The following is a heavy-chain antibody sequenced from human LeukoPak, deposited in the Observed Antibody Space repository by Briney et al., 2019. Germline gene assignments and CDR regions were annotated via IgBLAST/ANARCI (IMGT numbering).Heavy chain of an antibody. Sequence: GGSLRLSCEVSGFTFSSYHMNWVRQAPGKGLEWVSSISSSSSYIYYADSVKGRFTISRDNAKNSLYLQMNSLRAEDTAVYYCARDLEEYCSGGSCSLFDYWGQGTLVTVSS. D-gene: IGHD2-15*01. CDR1: GFTFSSYH. CDR2: ISSSSSYI. V-gene: IGHV3-21*01. CDR3: ARDLEEYCSGGSCSLFDY. J-gene: IGHJ4*02.